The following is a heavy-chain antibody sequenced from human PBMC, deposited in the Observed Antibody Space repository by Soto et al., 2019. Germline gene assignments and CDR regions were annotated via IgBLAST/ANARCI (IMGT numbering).Heavy chain of an antibody. CDR3: ARDPSSNYYGSGSFDP. V-gene: IGHV3-21*01. CDR1: GFTFSSYS. D-gene: IGHD3-10*01. Sequence: PGGSLRLSCAASGFTFSSYSMNWVRQAPGKGLEWVSSISSSSSYIYYADSVKGRFTISRDNAKNSLYLQMNSLRAEDTAVYYCARDPSSNYYGSGSFDPCGQGTLVTVSS. CDR2: ISSSSSYI. J-gene: IGHJ5*02.